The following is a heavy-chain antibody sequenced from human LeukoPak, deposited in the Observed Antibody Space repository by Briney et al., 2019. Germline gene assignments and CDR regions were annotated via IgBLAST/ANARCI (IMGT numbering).Heavy chain of an antibody. D-gene: IGHD6-25*01. CDR2: IYYIGSTY. J-gene: IGHJ6*03. Sequence: PSETLSLTCTVSGDSISSSTYYWGWIRQPPGKGLEWIGNIYYIGSTYYYNPSLKSRVTISVDTSKNQFSLKLSSVTAADTAVYYCARGRSGGRYYYYYMDVWGKGTTVTVSS. V-gene: IGHV4-39*07. CDR3: ARGRSGGRYYYYYMDV. CDR1: GDSISSSTYY.